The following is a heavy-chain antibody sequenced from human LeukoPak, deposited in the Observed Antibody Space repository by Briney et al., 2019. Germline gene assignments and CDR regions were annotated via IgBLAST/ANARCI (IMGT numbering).Heavy chain of an antibody. CDR1: VYTFTNYD. CDR3: ARGPISMVRGVLGF. Sequence: ASVKVSCKASVYTFTNYDFNWVRQASAQGLEWMGWMNPSSGNTGYPQKFQGRVTITRNTSISTAYMELSSLTSDDTGVYYCARGPISMVRGVLGFWGQGTLVTVSS. V-gene: IGHV1-8*01. J-gene: IGHJ4*02. CDR2: MNPSSGNT. D-gene: IGHD3-10*01.